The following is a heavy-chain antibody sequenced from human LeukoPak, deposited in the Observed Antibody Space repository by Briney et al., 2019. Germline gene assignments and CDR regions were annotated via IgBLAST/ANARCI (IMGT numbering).Heavy chain of an antibody. CDR1: GYTFTGYY. V-gene: IGHV1-18*04. D-gene: IGHD6-19*01. CDR3: AREQFKSSGWYFWAFDI. J-gene: IGHJ3*02. CDR2: ISAYNGNT. Sequence: ASVKVSCKASGYTFTGYYMHWVRQAPGQGLEWMGWISAYNGNTNYAQKLQGRVTMTTDTSTSTAYMELSSLRSEDTAVYYCAREQFKSSGWYFWAFDIWGQGTMVTVSS.